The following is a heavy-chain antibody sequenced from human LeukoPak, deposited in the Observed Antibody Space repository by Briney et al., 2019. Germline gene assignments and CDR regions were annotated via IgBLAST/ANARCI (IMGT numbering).Heavy chain of an antibody. Sequence: GGSLRLSCAASGFTFSSYSMNWVRQAPGKGLEWVSYISSSSSTIYYADSVKGRFTISRDNAKNSLYLQMNSLRAEDTAVYYCARAEGRYCSGGSCYFNWFDPWGQGTLVTVSS. V-gene: IGHV3-48*01. CDR1: GFTFSSYS. CDR2: ISSSSSTI. CDR3: ARAEGRYCSGGSCYFNWFDP. J-gene: IGHJ5*02. D-gene: IGHD2-15*01.